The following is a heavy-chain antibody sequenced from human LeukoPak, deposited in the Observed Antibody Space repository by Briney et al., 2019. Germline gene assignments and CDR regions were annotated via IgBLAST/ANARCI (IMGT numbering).Heavy chain of an antibody. D-gene: IGHD5-18*01. J-gene: IGHJ3*02. CDR2: IYTSGST. Sequence: PSETLSLTCTVSGGSISSGSYYWSWIRQPAGKGLEWIGRIYTSGSTNYSPSLKSRVTISVDTSKNQFSLKLSSVTAADTAVYYCARDRYSYGLGDAFDIWGQGTMVTVSS. V-gene: IGHV4-61*02. CDR1: GGSISSGSYY. CDR3: ARDRYSYGLGDAFDI.